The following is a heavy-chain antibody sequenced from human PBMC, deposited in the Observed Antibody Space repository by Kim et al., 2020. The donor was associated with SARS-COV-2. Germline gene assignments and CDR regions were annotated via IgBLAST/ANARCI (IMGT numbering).Heavy chain of an antibody. D-gene: IGHD3-16*02. CDR2: ISYDGSNK. V-gene: IGHV3-30-3*01. Sequence: GGSLRLSCAASGFTFSSYAMHWVRQAPGKGLEWVAVISYDGSNKYYADSVKGRFTISRDNSKNTLYLQMNSLRAEDTAVYYCARDGEAYVWGSYRSDDWGQGTLVTVSS. J-gene: IGHJ4*02. CDR3: ARDGEAYVWGSYRSDD. CDR1: GFTFSSYA.